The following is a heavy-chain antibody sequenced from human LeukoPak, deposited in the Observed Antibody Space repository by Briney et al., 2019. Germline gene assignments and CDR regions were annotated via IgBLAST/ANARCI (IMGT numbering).Heavy chain of an antibody. CDR1: GGSISSGGYY. Sequence: SETLSLTCTVSGGSISSGGYYWSWIRQHPGKGLEWIGYIYYSGSTYDNPSLKSRVTISVDTSKNQFSLKLSSVTAADTAVYYCARGRGVVPAAIASYGMDVWGKGTTVTVSS. D-gene: IGHD2-2*01. CDR3: ARGRGVVPAAIASYGMDV. V-gene: IGHV4-31*03. CDR2: IYYSGST. J-gene: IGHJ6*04.